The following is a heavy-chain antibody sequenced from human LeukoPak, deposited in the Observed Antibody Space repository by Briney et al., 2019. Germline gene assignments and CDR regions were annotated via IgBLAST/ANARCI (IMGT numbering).Heavy chain of an antibody. CDR1: GGSISSYY. D-gene: IGHD3-10*01. J-gene: IGHJ4*02. V-gene: IGHV4-4*07. Sequence: SETLSLTCTVSGGSISSYYWSWIRQPAGKGLEWIGRIYTSGSTYYNPSLKSRVTISVDTSKNQFSLKLSSVTAADTAVYYCASVGSGSYSPSTFDYWGQGTLVTVSS. CDR3: ASVGSGSYSPSTFDY. CDR2: IYTSGST.